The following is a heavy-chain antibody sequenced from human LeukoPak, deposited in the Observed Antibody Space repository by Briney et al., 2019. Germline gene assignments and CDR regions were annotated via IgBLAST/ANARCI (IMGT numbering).Heavy chain of an antibody. V-gene: IGHV1-8*01. Sequence: ASVKVSCKASDYTFTSYDINWVRQAAGQGLEWMGWMNPSNGDTGYAQKFQGRVTMTRDTSINTAYMELTSLTSEDTAVYYCARGTPSGWLGAVYWGQGTLVTVSS. CDR3: ARGTPSGWLGAVY. CDR1: DYTFTSYD. J-gene: IGHJ4*02. D-gene: IGHD6-19*01. CDR2: MNPSNGDT.